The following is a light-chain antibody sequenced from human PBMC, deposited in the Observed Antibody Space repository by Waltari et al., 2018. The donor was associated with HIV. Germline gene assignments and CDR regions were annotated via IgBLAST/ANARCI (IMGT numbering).Light chain of an antibody. CDR2: KAS. CDR3: QHYQTYPWT. J-gene: IGKJ1*01. V-gene: IGKV1-5*03. Sequence: DIQMTQSPFTLSASVGDRVTTTCRASQNINSWLAWYQQKPGKAPKLLIYKASILESGVPSRFSGYKSGTEFTLTISSLHPDDFATYYCQHYQTYPWTFGQGTKVEIK. CDR1: QNINSW.